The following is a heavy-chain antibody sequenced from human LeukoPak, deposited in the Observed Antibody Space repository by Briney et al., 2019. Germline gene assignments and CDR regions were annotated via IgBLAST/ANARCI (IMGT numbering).Heavy chain of an antibody. CDR3: ASGRGYSYGPFDY. D-gene: IGHD5-18*01. Sequence: GGSLRLSCAASGFTFSSYGMHWVRQAPGKGLEWVAVISYDGSNKYYADSMKGRFTISRDNSKNTLYQQMNSLRAEDTAVYYCASGRGYSYGPFDYWGQGTLVTVSS. V-gene: IGHV3-30*03. CDR2: ISYDGSNK. J-gene: IGHJ4*02. CDR1: GFTFSSYG.